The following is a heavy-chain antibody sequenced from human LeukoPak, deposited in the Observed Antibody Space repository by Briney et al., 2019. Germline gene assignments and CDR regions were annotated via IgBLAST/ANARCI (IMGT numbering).Heavy chain of an antibody. V-gene: IGHV3-7*03. D-gene: IGHD3-10*01. CDR1: GFTFSSYW. CDR3: TGNYYGSGSYADFDH. Sequence: GGSLRLSCAASGFTFSSYWMSWVRQAPGKGLEWVANIKQDGSEKYYVDSVKGRFTISRDNAKNSLYLQMNSLRAEDTAVYYCTGNYYGSGSYADFDHWGQGTLVTVSS. J-gene: IGHJ4*02. CDR2: IKQDGSEK.